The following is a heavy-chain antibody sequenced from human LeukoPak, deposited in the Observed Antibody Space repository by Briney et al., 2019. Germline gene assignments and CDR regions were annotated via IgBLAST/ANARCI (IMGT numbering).Heavy chain of an antibody. CDR1: GFTFSKYA. CDR3: ARDLSLLGFDY. J-gene: IGHJ4*02. D-gene: IGHD2/OR15-2a*01. V-gene: IGHV3-23*01. Sequence: PGGSLRLSCTGSGFTFSKYAMGWVRQAPGKGLEWVSGISGSGDRTNSADSVKGRFTISRDNSKNTLYLQMNSLRAEDTAVYYCARDLSLLGFDYWGQGTLVTVSS. CDR2: ISGSGDRT.